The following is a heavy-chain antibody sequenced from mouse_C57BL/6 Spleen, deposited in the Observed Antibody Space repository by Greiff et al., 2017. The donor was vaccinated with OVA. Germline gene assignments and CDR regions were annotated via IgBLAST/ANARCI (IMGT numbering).Heavy chain of an antibody. CDR2: IDPETGGT. J-gene: IGHJ1*03. D-gene: IGHD2-4*01. V-gene: IGHV1-15*01. Sequence: LQESGAELVRPGASVTLSCKASGYTFTDYEMHWVKQTPVHGLEWIGAIDPETGGTAYNQKFKGKAILTADKSSSTAYMELRSLTSEDSAVYYCTRWEDYEGWYFDVWGTGTTVTVSS. CDR3: TRWEDYEGWYFDV. CDR1: GYTFTDYE.